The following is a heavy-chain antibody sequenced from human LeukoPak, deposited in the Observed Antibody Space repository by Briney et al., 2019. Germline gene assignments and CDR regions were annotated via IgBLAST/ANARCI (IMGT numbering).Heavy chain of an antibody. CDR3: ARISGEFDFDY. Sequence: PSETLSLTCTVSGGSISSSSYHWGWVRQPPGKGLEWIGSIYYSGSTYYNPSLKSRVTISVDTSKNQFSLKLSSVTAADTAVYYCARISGEFDFDYWGQGTLVTVSS. V-gene: IGHV4-39*01. J-gene: IGHJ4*02. D-gene: IGHD3-10*01. CDR1: GGSISSSSYH. CDR2: IYYSGST.